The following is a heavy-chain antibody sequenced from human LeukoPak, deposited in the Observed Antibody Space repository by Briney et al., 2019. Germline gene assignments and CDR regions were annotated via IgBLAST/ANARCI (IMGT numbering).Heavy chain of an antibody. D-gene: IGHD3-22*01. J-gene: IGHJ4*02. CDR3: ARGDYYDSSGYWPFDY. CDR2: IYYSGST. CDR1: GGSISSYY. Sequence: SETLSLTCTVSGGSISSYYWSWIRQPPGKGLEWIGYIYYSGSTNYNPSLKSRVAISVDTSKNQFSLKLSSVTAADTAVYYCARGDYYDSSGYWPFDYWGQGTLVTVSS. V-gene: IGHV4-59*01.